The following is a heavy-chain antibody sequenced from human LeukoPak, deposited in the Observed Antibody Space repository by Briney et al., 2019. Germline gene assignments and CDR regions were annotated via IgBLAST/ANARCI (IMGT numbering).Heavy chain of an antibody. V-gene: IGHV1-8*01. Sequence: GASVKVSCKASGYTSTSYDINWVRQATGQGLEWMGWMNPNSGNTGYAQKFQGSVTMTRNTSISTAYMELSSLRSEDTAVYYCARHCSSTSCPPLNYYYYGMDVWGQGTTVTVSS. J-gene: IGHJ6*02. CDR3: ARHCSSTSCPPLNYYYYGMDV. D-gene: IGHD2-2*01. CDR2: MNPNSGNT. CDR1: GYTSTSYD.